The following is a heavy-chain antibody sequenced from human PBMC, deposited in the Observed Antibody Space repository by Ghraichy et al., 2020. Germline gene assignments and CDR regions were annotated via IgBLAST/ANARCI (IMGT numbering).Heavy chain of an antibody. Sequence: SQTLSLTCAYHDFFFSAYYWNWIRQPPGKGLEWIGEINHSGNTNYNPSLKSRVTISVDTSKSQFSLKLNSVTAADTAVYYCARGAGGTSPNWYYSYMDVWGKGTPVTVSS. CDR1: DFFFSAYY. V-gene: IGHV4-34*01. CDR2: INHSGNT. D-gene: IGHD4-23*01. J-gene: IGHJ6*03. CDR3: ARGAGGTSPNWYYSYMDV.